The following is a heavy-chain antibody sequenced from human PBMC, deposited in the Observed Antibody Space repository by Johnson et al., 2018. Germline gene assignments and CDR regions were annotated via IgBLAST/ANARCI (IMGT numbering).Heavy chain of an antibody. V-gene: IGHV3-7*01. CDR3: ARVRGAWSRDAFDI. CDR2: IKQDGSEK. J-gene: IGHJ3*02. CDR1: GFTFSSYW. Sequence: VQLVQSGGGLVQPGGSLRLSCAASGFTFSSYWMSWVRQAPGKGLEWVANIKQDGSEKYYVDSVKGRFTISRDNAKNSLYLQMNSLRDEDTAVYYCARVRGAWSRDAFDIWGQGAMVTVSS. D-gene: IGHD6-19*01.